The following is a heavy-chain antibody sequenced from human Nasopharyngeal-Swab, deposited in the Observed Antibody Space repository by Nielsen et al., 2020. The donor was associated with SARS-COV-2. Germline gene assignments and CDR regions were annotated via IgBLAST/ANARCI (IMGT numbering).Heavy chain of an antibody. D-gene: IGHD6-19*01. J-gene: IGHJ5*02. CDR2: MNPNSGNT. Sequence: ASVKVSCKASGYTFTSYDINWVRQATGQGLEWMGWMNPNSGNTGYAQKFQGRVTMTRNTSISTAYMELSSLGSEDTAVYYCASLKHSSGWYNWFDPWGQGTLVTVSS. CDR3: ASLKHSSGWYNWFDP. V-gene: IGHV1-8*01. CDR1: GYTFTSYD.